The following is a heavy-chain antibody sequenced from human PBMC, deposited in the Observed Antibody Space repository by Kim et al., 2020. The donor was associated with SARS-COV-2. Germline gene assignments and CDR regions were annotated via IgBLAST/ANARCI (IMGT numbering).Heavy chain of an antibody. CDR2: INAGNGNT. D-gene: IGHD3-10*01. CDR1: GYTFTSYA. CDR3: ARVGGLWFGGSGMDV. J-gene: IGHJ6*02. V-gene: IGHV1-3*01. Sequence: ASVKVSCKASGYTFTSYAMHWVRQAPGQRLEWMGWINAGNGNTKYSQKFQGRVTITRDTSASTAYMELSSLRSEDTAVYYCARVGGLWFGGSGMDVWGQGTTVTVSS.